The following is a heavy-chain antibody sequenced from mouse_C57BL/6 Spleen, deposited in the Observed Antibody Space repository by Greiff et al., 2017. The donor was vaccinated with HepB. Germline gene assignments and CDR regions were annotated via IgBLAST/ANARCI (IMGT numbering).Heavy chain of an antibody. CDR2: ISYDGSN. V-gene: IGHV3-6*01. Sequence: EVQLQESGPGLVKPSQSLSLTCSVTGYSITSGYYWNWIRQFPGNKLEWMGYISYDGSNNYNPSLKNRISITRDTSKNQFFLKLNSVTTEDTATYYCARDHYDVVGYYFDYWGQGTTLTVSS. CDR1: GYSITSGYY. CDR3: ARDHYDVVGYYFDY. D-gene: IGHD2-4*01. J-gene: IGHJ2*01.